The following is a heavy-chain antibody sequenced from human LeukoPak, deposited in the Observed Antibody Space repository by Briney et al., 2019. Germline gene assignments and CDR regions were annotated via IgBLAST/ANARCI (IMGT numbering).Heavy chain of an antibody. J-gene: IGHJ4*02. CDR3: AREGNYDFWSGYYKPGL. V-gene: IGHV4-30-4*08. CDR2: IYYSGST. Sequence: SETLSLTCTVSGGSISSGDYYWSWIRQPPGKGLVWIGYIYYSGSTYYNPSLKSRVTISVDTSKNQFSLKLSSVTAADTAVYYCAREGNYDFWSGYYKPGLWGQGTLVTVSS. CDR1: GGSISSGDYY. D-gene: IGHD3-3*01.